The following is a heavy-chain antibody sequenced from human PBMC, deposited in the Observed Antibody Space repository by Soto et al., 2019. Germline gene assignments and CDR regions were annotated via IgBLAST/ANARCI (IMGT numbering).Heavy chain of an antibody. CDR3: ARGPRYCSSNSCPYYYYYGMDV. CDR2: INHSGST. CDR1: GGSFSGYY. V-gene: IGHV4-34*01. D-gene: IGHD2-2*01. J-gene: IGHJ6*01. Sequence: PSETLSLTCAVYGGSFSGYYWSWIRQPPGKGLEWIGEINHSGSTNYNPSLKSRVTISVDTSKNQFSLKLSSVTAADTAVYYCARGPRYCSSNSCPYYYYYGMDVWGQGTTVTVS.